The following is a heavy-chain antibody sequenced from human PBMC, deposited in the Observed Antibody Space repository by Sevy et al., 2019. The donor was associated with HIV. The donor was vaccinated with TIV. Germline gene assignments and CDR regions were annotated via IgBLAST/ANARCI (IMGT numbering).Heavy chain of an antibody. V-gene: IGHV3-33*01. D-gene: IGHD3-16*01. CDR2: IWYDGINK. Sequence: GGSLRLSCAGSGFTFSNYGMHWVRQAPGKGLEWVAIIWYDGINKYYTESVKGRFTISRDNSKNMLYLQMNGLRAEDTAVYYCARDKLQTTGSLGDYYYGLDVWGQGTRVTVSS. CDR3: ARDKLQTTGSLGDYYYGLDV. J-gene: IGHJ6*02. CDR1: GFTFSNYG.